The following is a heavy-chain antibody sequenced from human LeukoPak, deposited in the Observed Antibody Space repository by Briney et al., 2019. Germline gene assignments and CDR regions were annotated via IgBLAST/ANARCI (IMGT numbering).Heavy chain of an antibody. J-gene: IGHJ6*02. CDR2: ISGSGGST. CDR3: AKQSPERGNYYYYGMDV. Sequence: GGSLRLSCAASGFTFSSYAMSWVRQAPGKGLEWVSAISGSGGSTYYADSVKGRFTISRDNSKNTLYLQMNSLRAEDTAVYYCAKQSPERGNYYYYGMDVWGQGTTVTVSS. CDR1: GFTFSSYA. D-gene: IGHD3-10*01. V-gene: IGHV3-23*01.